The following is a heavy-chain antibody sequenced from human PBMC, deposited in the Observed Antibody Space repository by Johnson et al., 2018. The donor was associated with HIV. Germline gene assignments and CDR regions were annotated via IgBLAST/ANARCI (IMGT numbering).Heavy chain of an antibody. CDR3: AKGGIATRFFDI. D-gene: IGHD6-6*01. Sequence: QMQLVESGGGLVQPGGSLRLSCSASGFSFSSYAMHWVRQAPGKGLEWVAFIRYDGSNKYYADSVKGRFTISRDNSKNTLYLQMNSLRAEDTALYYCAKGGIATRFFDIWGQGTMVTVSS. V-gene: IGHV3-30*02. J-gene: IGHJ3*02. CDR2: IRYDGSNK. CDR1: GFSFSSYA.